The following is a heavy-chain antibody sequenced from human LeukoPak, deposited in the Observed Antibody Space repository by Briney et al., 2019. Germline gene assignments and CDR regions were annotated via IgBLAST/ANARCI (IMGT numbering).Heavy chain of an antibody. CDR3: ARDRGAGGDSSGYYDY. J-gene: IGHJ4*02. V-gene: IGHV4-31*03. CDR2: IYYSGST. Sequence: PSQTLSLTCTVSGGSISRGGYYWSWIRQHPGKGLEWIGYIYYSGSTYYNPSLKSRVTISVDTSKNQFSLKLSSVTAADTAVYYCARDRGAGGDSSGYYDYWGQGTLVTVSS. D-gene: IGHD3-22*01. CDR1: GGSISRGGYY.